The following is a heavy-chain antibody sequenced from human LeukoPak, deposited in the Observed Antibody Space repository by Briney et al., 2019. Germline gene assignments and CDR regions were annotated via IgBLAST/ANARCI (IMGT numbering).Heavy chain of an antibody. D-gene: IGHD3-10*01. CDR2: IYPGDSDT. J-gene: IGHJ4*02. CDR3: ARSGDPLLWFGELSYYFDY. Sequence: GESLKISCKGSGYSFTSYWIGRVRRMPGKGLEWMGIIYPGDSDTRYSPSFQGQVTISADKSISTAYLQWSSLKASDTAMYYCARSGDPLLWFGELSYYFDYWGQGTLVTVSS. V-gene: IGHV5-51*01. CDR1: GYSFTSYW.